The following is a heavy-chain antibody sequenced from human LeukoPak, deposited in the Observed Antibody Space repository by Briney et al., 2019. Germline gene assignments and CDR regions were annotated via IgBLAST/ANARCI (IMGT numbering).Heavy chain of an antibody. CDR1: GYTFTGYY. V-gene: IGHV1-2*02. CDR2: INPNSGGT. D-gene: IGHD3-22*01. J-gene: IGHJ5*02. Sequence: ASVKVSCKASGYTFTGYYIHWVRQAPGQGLEWVGWINPNSGGTNYAQKFQGRVTMTRDTSISTAYMQLSRLRSDDTAVYYCARDPTVLHYDSSGYYGCWFDPWGQGTLVTVSS. CDR3: ARDPTVLHYDSSGYYGCWFDP.